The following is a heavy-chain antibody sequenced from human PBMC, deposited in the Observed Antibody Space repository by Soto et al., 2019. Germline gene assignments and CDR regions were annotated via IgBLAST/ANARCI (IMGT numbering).Heavy chain of an antibody. J-gene: IGHJ3*02. CDR3: ARGKVRAFDI. CDR2: INHSGST. CDR1: GGSFIGYY. Sequence: SETLSLTCAVYGGSFIGYYWSWIRQPPGKGLEWIGEINHSGSTNYNPSLKSRVTISVDTSKNQFSLKLSSVTAADTAVYYCARGKVRAFDIWGQGTMVTVSS. D-gene: IGHD4-4*01. V-gene: IGHV4-34*01.